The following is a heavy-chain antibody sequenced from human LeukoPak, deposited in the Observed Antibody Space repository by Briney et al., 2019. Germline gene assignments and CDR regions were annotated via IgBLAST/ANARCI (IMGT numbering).Heavy chain of an antibody. D-gene: IGHD3-10*01. V-gene: IGHV3-21*01. CDR1: GFTFSSYS. J-gene: IGHJ4*02. Sequence: PGGSLRLSCAASGFTFSSYSMNWVRQAPGKGLEWVSSIRSSSSYIYYADSVKGRFTISRDNAENSLYLQMNSLRDEDTAVYYCARAPLVRGVIPPFDYWGQGALVSVSS. CDR2: IRSSSSYI. CDR3: ARAPLVRGVIPPFDY.